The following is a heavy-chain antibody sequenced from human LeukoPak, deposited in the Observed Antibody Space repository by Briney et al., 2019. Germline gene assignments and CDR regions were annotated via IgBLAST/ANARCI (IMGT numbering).Heavy chain of an antibody. CDR1: GFTFSSYE. CDR2: ISSSGSTI. CDR3: ARGPAHYYGSGSYYLYNWFDP. Sequence: GGSLRLSCAASGFTFSSYEMNWVRQAPGKGLEWVSYISSSGSTIYYADSVKGRFTISRDNAKNSLYLQMNSLRAEDTAVYYCARGPAHYYGSGSYYLYNWFDPWGQGTLVTVSS. D-gene: IGHD3-10*01. V-gene: IGHV3-48*03. J-gene: IGHJ5*02.